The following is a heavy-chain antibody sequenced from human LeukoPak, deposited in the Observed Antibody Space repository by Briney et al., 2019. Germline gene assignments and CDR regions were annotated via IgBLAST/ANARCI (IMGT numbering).Heavy chain of an antibody. D-gene: IGHD5/OR15-5a*01. J-gene: IGHJ4*02. CDR2: INAGNGNT. CDR1: GYTFTSYA. V-gene: IGHV1-3*01. CDR3: ARDGGSVSHPDY. Sequence: GASVKVSCKASGYTFTSYAMHWVRQAPGQRLEWMGWINAGNGNTKYSQKFQGRVTITRDTSASTAYMELRSLRSDDTAVYYCARDGGSVSHPDYWGQGTLVTVSS.